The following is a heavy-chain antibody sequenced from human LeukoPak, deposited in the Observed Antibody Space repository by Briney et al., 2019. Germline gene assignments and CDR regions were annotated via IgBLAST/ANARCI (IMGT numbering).Heavy chain of an antibody. D-gene: IGHD1-26*01. CDR3: ARYSGSYLFDY. V-gene: IGHV1-18*01. J-gene: IGHJ4*02. Sequence: ASVKVSCKASGYTFTGYGISWVRQGPGQGLEWMGWISVYNGNTNYAQKLQGRVTMTTDTSTSTAYMELRSLRSDDTAVYYCARYSGSYLFDYWGQGTLVTVSS. CDR2: ISVYNGNT. CDR1: GYTFTGYG.